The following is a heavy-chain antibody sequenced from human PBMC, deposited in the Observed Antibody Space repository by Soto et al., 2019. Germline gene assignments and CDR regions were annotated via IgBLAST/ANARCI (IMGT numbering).Heavy chain of an antibody. CDR3: ARTNRILDAFDI. CDR2: ISSSSPI. CDR1: GFTFNIYS. V-gene: IGHV3-48*01. Sequence: PGGSLRLSCAASGFTFNIYSMNWVRQAPGKGLEWVSYISSSSPIYYADSVRGRFTISRDNAKNSLYLQMNSLRAEDTAVYYCARTNRILDAFDIWGHGTMVTVSS. J-gene: IGHJ3*02. D-gene: IGHD2-15*01.